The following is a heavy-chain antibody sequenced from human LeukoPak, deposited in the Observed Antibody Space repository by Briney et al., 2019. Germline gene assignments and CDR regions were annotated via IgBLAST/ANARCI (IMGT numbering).Heavy chain of an antibody. V-gene: IGHV1-18*01. CDR1: GYTLTSYG. CDR3: ARDRDVLRFLEWENPSFDY. D-gene: IGHD3-3*01. Sequence: ASVKVSCKASGYTLTSYGISWVRQAPGQGLEWMGWISADNGNTNYAQKLQGRVTMTTDTSTSTAYMELRSLRSDDTAVYYCARDRDVLRFLEWENPSFDYWGQGTLVTVSS. CDR2: ISADNGNT. J-gene: IGHJ4*02.